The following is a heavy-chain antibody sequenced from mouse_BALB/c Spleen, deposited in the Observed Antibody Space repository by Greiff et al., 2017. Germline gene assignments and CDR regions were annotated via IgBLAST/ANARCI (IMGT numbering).Heavy chain of an antibody. CDR1: GFTFSDYY. CDR2: ISDGGSYT. D-gene: IGHD1-1*01. Sequence: EVHLVESGGGLVKPGGSLKLSCAASGFTFSDYYMYWVRQTPEKRLEWVATISDGGSYTYYPDSVKGRFTISRDNAKNNLYLQMSSLKSEDTAMYYCAREAGSSLPYYYAMDYWGQGTSVTVSS. V-gene: IGHV5-4*02. CDR3: AREAGSSLPYYYAMDY. J-gene: IGHJ4*01.